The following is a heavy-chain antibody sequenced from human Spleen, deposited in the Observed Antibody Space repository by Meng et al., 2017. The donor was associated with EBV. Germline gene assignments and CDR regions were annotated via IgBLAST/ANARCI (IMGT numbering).Heavy chain of an antibody. V-gene: IGHV4-59*01. CDR1: GGSIRSYY. J-gene: IGHJ4*02. D-gene: IGHD5-18*01. CDR2: INYLGGT. CDR3: ARATPGYSYGYTDS. Sequence: QLQVQESVPGLVKPSETLSLTCTVSGGSIRSYYWSWIRQPPGKGLEWIGYINYLGGTNYNPSLKSRVTISVATSKNQLSLTLTSVTGADTAVYYCARATPGYSYGYTDSWGQGSLVTVSS.